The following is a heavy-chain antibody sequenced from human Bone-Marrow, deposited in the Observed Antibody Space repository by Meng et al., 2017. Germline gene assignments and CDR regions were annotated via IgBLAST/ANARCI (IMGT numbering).Heavy chain of an antibody. V-gene: IGHV4-4*07. CDR3: ARAGGVAVAGIFLGFDP. Sequence: PSRTLSPSLPLSRLSITTSSRISLPPPSVNLLSLIGLLSPSLPTNYNPSLKSRVTMSVDTSKNQFSLKLSSVTAADTAVYYCARAGGVAVAGIFLGFDPWGQGTLVTVSS. CDR2: LSPSLPT. D-gene: IGHD6-19*01. J-gene: IGHJ5*02. CDR1: RLSITTSS.